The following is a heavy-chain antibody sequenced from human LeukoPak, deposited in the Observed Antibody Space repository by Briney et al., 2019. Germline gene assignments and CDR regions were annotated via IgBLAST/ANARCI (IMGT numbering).Heavy chain of an antibody. J-gene: IGHJ4*02. D-gene: IGHD2-2*01. CDR3: AKDPRSSTSFYYFDY. Sequence: GGTLRLSCAASGFTFSSYVMSWVRQAPGKGLEWVAGIRGGGGSTYYADSVRGRFTISRDNSKNTLYLQMNSLRAEDTAVYYCAKDPRSSTSFYYFDYWGQGTLVTVSS. CDR1: GFTFSSYV. CDR2: IRGGGGST. V-gene: IGHV3-23*01.